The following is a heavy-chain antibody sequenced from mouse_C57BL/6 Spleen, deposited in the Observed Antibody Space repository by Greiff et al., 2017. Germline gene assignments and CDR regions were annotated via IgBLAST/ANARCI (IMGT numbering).Heavy chain of an antibody. J-gene: IGHJ1*03. D-gene: IGHD2-4*01. V-gene: IGHV5-16*01. CDR1: GFTFSDYY. Sequence: EVKLMESEGGLVQPGSSMKLSCTASGFTFSDYYMAWVRQVPEKGLEWVANINYDGSSTYYLDSLKSRFIISRDNAKNILYLQMSSLKSEDTATYYCARSHYDYDRYFDVWGTGTTVTVSS. CDR3: ARSHYDYDRYFDV. CDR2: INYDGSST.